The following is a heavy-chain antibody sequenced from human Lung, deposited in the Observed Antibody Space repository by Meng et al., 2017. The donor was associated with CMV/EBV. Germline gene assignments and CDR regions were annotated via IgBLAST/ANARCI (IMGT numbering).Heavy chain of an antibody. D-gene: IGHD7-27*01. V-gene: IGHV3-7*01. Sequence: SCAASGFTFTNYGMTWVRQAPGKGLEWVANINEDGSVKHFVDSVKGRFTMSRDNAKNSVYLQMNGLRADDTAVYYCAREYWGPDYWGQGTLVTVSS. CDR3: AREYWGPDY. J-gene: IGHJ4*02. CDR2: INEDGSVK. CDR1: GFTFTNYG.